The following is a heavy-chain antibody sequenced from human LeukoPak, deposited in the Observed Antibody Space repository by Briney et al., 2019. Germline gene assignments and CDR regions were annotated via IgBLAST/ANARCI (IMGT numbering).Heavy chain of an antibody. J-gene: IGHJ4*02. D-gene: IGHD6-13*01. CDR3: AKGNAAAAFNGYVDY. V-gene: IGHV3-23*01. CDR1: GFTFSHYY. CDR2: ISGSGGST. Sequence: GGSLRLSCAASGFTFSHYYMSWVRQAPGKGLEWVSAISGSGGSTYYADSVKGRFTISRNNSKNTLYLQMNSLRAEDTAVYYCAKGNAAAAFNGYVDYWGQGTLVTVSS.